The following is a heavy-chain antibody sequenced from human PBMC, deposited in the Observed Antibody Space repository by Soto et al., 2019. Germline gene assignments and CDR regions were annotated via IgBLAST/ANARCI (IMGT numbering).Heavy chain of an antibody. V-gene: IGHV4-59*01. J-gene: IGHJ4*02. D-gene: IGHD3-9*01. CDR1: RGSMNNYY. Sequence: SETLSLTCTVSRGSMNNYYWSWIRQPPGKGLEWIGYIYYSGSTNYNPSLKSRVTISVDTSKNQFSLKLNSVTAADAAVYYCARDRGDSLTGYSYFDYWGQGTLVTVSS. CDR2: IYYSGST. CDR3: ARDRGDSLTGYSYFDY.